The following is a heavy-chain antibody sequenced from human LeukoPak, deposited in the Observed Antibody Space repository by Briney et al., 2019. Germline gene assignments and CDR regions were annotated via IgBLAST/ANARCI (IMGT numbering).Heavy chain of an antibody. D-gene: IGHD3-22*01. CDR2: INPNNGGT. CDR3: ARGRGKLTTIPDY. CDR1: AYTFTVYY. J-gene: IGHJ4*02. V-gene: IGHV1-2*02. Sequence: ASVTLSCTSSAYTFTVYYMHWVRQAPGQGLEWMGWINPNNGGTNYAQKFQGRVTMTRDTSISTAYMELSRLRSDDTAVYYCARGRGKLTTIPDYWGQGTLVTVSS.